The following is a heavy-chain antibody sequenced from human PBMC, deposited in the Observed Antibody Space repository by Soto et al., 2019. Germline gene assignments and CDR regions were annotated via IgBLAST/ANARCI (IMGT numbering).Heavy chain of an antibody. CDR3: ARSQFGLYSNYYYGMDV. CDR2: IYYSGST. Sequence: QVQLQESGPGLVKPSQTLSLTCTVSGGSISSGGYYWSWIRQHPGKGLEWIGYIYYSGSTYYNPSLKSRVTISVDTSKNQFSLKLSSVTAADTAVYYCARSQFGLYSNYYYGMDVWGQGTTVTVSS. J-gene: IGHJ6*02. CDR1: GGSISSGGYY. V-gene: IGHV4-31*03. D-gene: IGHD6-13*01.